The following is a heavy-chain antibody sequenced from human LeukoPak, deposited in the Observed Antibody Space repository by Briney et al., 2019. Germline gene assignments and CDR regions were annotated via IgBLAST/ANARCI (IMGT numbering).Heavy chain of an antibody. Sequence: GGSLRLSCAASGFTFTSYSMSWVRQARGKGLEWVSGTSDRGDYTYYADSVKGRFTISRDNSKNTLYLQMNSLRAEDTALYFCAKKAQYNGNYPLDYWGQGTLVTVSS. CDR1: GFTFTSYS. CDR3: AKKAQYNGNYPLDY. V-gene: IGHV3-23*01. J-gene: IGHJ4*02. D-gene: IGHD1-26*01. CDR2: TSDRGDYT.